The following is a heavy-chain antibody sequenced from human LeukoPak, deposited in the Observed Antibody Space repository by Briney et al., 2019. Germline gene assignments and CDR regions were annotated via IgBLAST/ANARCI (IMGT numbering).Heavy chain of an antibody. Sequence: ASVKVSCKASGYSFTTYGISWVRQAPGQGLERMGWITTSNGNTNYAQKFQGRVTMTTDTSTNTAYMELRSLISDDAAVYYCARDQMSTVTRSAMDVWGRGTTVTVS. V-gene: IGHV1-18*01. D-gene: IGHD4-17*01. J-gene: IGHJ6*02. CDR3: ARDQMSTVTRSAMDV. CDR1: GYSFTTYG. CDR2: ITTSNGNT.